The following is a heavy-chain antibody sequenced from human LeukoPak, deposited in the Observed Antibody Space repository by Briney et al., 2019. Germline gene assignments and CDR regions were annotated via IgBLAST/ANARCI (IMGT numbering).Heavy chain of an antibody. J-gene: IGHJ4*02. CDR2: INAGNGNT. V-gene: IGHV1-3*01. CDR1: GYTFTSYA. CDR3: ARELLSPLHYFDY. D-gene: IGHD3-10*01. Sequence: GASVKVSCKASGYTFTSYAMHWVRQAPGQRLEWMGWINAGNGNTKYSQKFQGRVTITTDESTSTAYMELSSLRSEDTAVYYCARELLSPLHYFDYWGQGTLVTVSS.